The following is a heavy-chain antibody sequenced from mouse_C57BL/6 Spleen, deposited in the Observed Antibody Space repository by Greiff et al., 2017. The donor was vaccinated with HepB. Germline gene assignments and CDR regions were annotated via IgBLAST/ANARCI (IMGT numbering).Heavy chain of an antibody. Sequence: VQLQQPGAELVRPGTSVKLSCKASGYTFTSYWMHWVKQRPGQGLEWIGVIDPSDSYTNYNQKFKGKATLTVDKSSSTAYMQLSSLTSEASEVSYCARQAHYADAMDYWGQGTSVTVSS. J-gene: IGHJ4*01. CDR2: IDPSDSYT. D-gene: IGHD1-1*02. CDR1: GYTFTSYW. V-gene: IGHV1-59*01. CDR3: ARQAHYADAMDY.